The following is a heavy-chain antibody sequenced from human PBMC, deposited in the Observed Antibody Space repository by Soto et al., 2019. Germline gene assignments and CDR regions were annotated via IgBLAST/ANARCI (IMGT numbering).Heavy chain of an antibody. CDR1: GFTFGNFV. CDR2: ITETGGDT. V-gene: IGHV3-23*01. J-gene: IGHJ6*02. Sequence: GSLRLSCAASGFTFGNFVMRWVRQTPGKGLEWVSTITETGGDTYYTDSVKGRFTISRDNSKNTLYLQMTSLRAEDTALYYCTKASSDRNHMHVWGPGTTVTVSS. CDR3: TKASSDRNHMHV.